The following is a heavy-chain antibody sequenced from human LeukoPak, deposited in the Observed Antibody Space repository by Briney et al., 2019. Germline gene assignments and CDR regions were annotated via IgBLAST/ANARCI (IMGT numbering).Heavy chain of an antibody. D-gene: IGHD6-6*01. V-gene: IGHV4-34*01. CDR1: GGSFSGYY. CDR3: ARDGAARNYGMDV. J-gene: IGHJ6*02. CDR2: INHSGST. Sequence: PSETLSLTCAVYGGSFSGYYWSWIRQPPGKGLEWIGEINHSGSTNHNPSLKSRVTISVDTSKNQFSLKLSSVTAADTAVYYCARDGAARNYGMDVWGQGTLVTVSS.